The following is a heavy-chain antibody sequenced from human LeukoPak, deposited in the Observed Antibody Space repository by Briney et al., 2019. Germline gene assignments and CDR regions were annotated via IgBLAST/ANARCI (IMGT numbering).Heavy chain of an antibody. CDR1: GDSLTGYY. Sequence: SETLSLTCTVSGDSLTGYYWGWIRQPPGKGLELIGNIYYTGNTYYNPSLKSRVTISLDTSKNQFSLKVISMTAADTAVYYCTKSDGSGLIRICGRGTMVTASS. V-gene: IGHV4-39*07. CDR3: TKSDGSGLIRI. J-gene: IGHJ3*02. CDR2: IYYTGNT. D-gene: IGHD3-22*01.